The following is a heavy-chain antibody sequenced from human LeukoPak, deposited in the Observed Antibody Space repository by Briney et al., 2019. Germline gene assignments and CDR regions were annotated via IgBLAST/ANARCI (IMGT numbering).Heavy chain of an antibody. J-gene: IGHJ6*04. V-gene: IGHV3-30*04. CDR3: ASQPQRRWYYYGMDV. CDR2: ISYDGSNK. Sequence: PGRSLRLSCAASGFTFSSYAMHWVRQAPGKGLEWVAVISYDGSNKYYADSVKGRFTISRDNSKNTLYLQMDSLRAEDTAVYYCASQPQRRWYYYGMDVWGKGTTVTVSS. CDR1: GFTFSSYA. D-gene: IGHD6-25*01.